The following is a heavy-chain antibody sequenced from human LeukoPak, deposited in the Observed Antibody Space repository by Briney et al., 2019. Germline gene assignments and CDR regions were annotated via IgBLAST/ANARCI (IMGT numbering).Heavy chain of an antibody. D-gene: IGHD6-19*01. CDR2: IYYSGST. V-gene: IGHV4-39*07. CDR3: ARGYSSGWTLYYFDC. Sequence: PSETLSLTCTVSGGSISSSSYYWGWIRQPPGKGLEWIGSIYYSGSTYYNPSLKSRVTISVDTSKNQFSLKLSSVTAADTAVYYCARGYSSGWTLYYFDCWGQGTLVTVSS. CDR1: GGSISSSSYY. J-gene: IGHJ4*02.